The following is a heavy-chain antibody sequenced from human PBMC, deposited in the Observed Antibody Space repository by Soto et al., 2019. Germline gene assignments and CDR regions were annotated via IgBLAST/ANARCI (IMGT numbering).Heavy chain of an antibody. Sequence: SETLSLTCAVSSFSISSGYYWGWVRQPPGKGLEWIGYVYYGGGTYYSPSLKSRVTISVDTSKSQFSLKLSSVTAADTAVYYCARVSPRKLTHPFYGMDVWGQGTTVTVSS. CDR1: SFSISSGYY. CDR3: ARVSPRKLTHPFYGMDV. CDR2: VYYGGGT. V-gene: IGHV4-30-4*08. J-gene: IGHJ6*02. D-gene: IGHD3-3*02.